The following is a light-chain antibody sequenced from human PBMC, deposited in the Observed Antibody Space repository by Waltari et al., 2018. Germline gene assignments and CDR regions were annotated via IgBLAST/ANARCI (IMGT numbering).Light chain of an antibody. CDR3: QQSYITPDT. V-gene: IGKV1-39*01. CDR2: TAS. J-gene: IGKJ2*01. Sequence: DIQMTQAPSSLSASVGDRVTMTGRASQSLTSHLNWFQQQPGKDPKLLSHTASSLQSGVPSRFSGSGSGTHFTLTITSLQPEDFATYFCQQSYITPDTFGQGTKLEIK. CDR1: QSLTSH.